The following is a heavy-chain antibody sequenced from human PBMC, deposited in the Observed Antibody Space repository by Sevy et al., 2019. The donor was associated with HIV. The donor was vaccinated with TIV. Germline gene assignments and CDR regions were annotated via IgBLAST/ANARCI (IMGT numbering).Heavy chain of an antibody. J-gene: IGHJ6*02. Sequence: GGSLRLSCAASGFTFSSYAMHWVRQAPGKGLEWVAVISYDGSNKYYADSVKGRFTMFRDKSKNTLYLQMNSLTAEDTAVYYCAREMRYYYYYYGMVVWGQGTTVTVSS. V-gene: IGHV3-30-3*01. CDR3: AREMRYYYYYYGMVV. CDR2: ISYDGSNK. CDR1: GFTFSSYA.